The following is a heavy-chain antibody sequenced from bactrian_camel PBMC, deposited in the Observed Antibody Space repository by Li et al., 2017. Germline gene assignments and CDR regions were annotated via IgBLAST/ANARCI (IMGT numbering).Heavy chain of an antibody. Sequence: VQLVESGGGLVQPGGSLRLSCTASGYSSCTYDTAWYRQPPGKEREFVSSIDSDGTVRYADSVKGRFTISHDNAKTTALLQMNRLNSEDTAMYYCQTYCRWTPDTKYWGQGTQVTVS. J-gene: IGHJ4*01. CDR1: GYSSCTYD. D-gene: IGHD1*01. CDR3: QTYCRWTPDTKY. CDR2: IDSDGTV. V-gene: IGHV3S53*01.